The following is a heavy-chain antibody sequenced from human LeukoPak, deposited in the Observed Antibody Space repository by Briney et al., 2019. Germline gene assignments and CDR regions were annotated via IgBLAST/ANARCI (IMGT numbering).Heavy chain of an antibody. CDR3: AKDSAPQYEDNWFDP. Sequence: GGSLRLSCAASGFTFSSYAMSWVRQAPGKGLEWVSSISGSGGSTYYADSVKGRFTISRDNSKNTLYLQMNSLRAEDTAVYYCAKDSAPQYEDNWFDPWGQGTLVTVSS. D-gene: IGHD3-3*01. V-gene: IGHV3-23*01. J-gene: IGHJ5*02. CDR1: GFTFSSYA. CDR2: ISGSGGST.